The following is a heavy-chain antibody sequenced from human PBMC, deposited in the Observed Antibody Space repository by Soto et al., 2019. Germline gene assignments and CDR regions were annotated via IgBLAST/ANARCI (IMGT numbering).Heavy chain of an antibody. V-gene: IGHV3-30-3*01. Sequence: PGGSLRLSCAASGFTFSSYAMHWVRQAPGKGLEWVAVISYDGSNKYYADSVKGRFTISRDNSKNTLYLQMNSLRAEDTAVYYCARDSSSWPPLYYFDYWGQGTLVTVSS. D-gene: IGHD6-13*01. CDR2: ISYDGSNK. CDR1: GFTFSSYA. CDR3: ARDSSSWPPLYYFDY. J-gene: IGHJ4*02.